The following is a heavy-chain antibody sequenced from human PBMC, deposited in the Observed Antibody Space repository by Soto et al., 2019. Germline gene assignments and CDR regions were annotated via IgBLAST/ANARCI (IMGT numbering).Heavy chain of an antibody. D-gene: IGHD1-26*01. J-gene: IGHJ6*02. V-gene: IGHV3-30-3*01. Sequence: PWGSLRLSCAASGFTFSSYAMHWVRQAPGKGLEWVAVISYDGSNKYYADSVKGRFTISRDNSKNTLYLQMNSLRAEDTAVYYCARDRGPGSYDYYYGMDVWGQGTTVTVSS. CDR3: ARDRGPGSYDYYYGMDV. CDR1: GFTFSSYA. CDR2: ISYDGSNK.